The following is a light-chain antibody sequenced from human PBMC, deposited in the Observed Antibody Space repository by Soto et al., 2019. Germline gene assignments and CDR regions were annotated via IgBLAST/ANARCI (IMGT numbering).Light chain of an antibody. CDR3: CSYAGSYTHV. V-gene: IGLV2-11*01. J-gene: IGLJ1*01. CDR1: SSDVGTYTY. Sequence: QSGLTQPRSVSGSPGRSVTISCTGTSSDVGTYTYVSWYQQHPGKAPKLIIYDVIKRPSGVPDRFSGSKSGNTASLTISGLQAEDEADYYCCSYAGSYTHVFGTGTKVTVL. CDR2: DVI.